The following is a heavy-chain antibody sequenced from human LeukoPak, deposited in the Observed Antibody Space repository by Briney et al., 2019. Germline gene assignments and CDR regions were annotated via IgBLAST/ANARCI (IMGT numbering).Heavy chain of an antibody. J-gene: IGHJ5*02. Sequence: PSETLSLTCTVSGGSISTYYWSWIRQPPGKGLEWIGYIYYSGSTNYNPSLKSRVTISVDTSKNQFSLKLSSATAADTALYYCARAKITAADIDRPFDPWGQGTLVTVSS. D-gene: IGHD6-13*01. CDR1: GGSISTYY. V-gene: IGHV4-59*01. CDR3: ARAKITAADIDRPFDP. CDR2: IYYSGST.